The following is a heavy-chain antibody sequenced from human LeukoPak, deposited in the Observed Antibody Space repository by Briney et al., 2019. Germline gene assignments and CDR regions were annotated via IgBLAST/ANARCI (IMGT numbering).Heavy chain of an antibody. V-gene: IGHV1-2*02. CDR1: GYTFTSYG. Sequence: ASVKVSCKASGYTFTSYGISWVRQAPGQGLEWMGWINPNSGGTNYAQKFQGRVTMTRDTSISTAYMELSRLRSDDTAVYYCARETDSGYKTQFDYWGQGTLVTVSS. CDR2: INPNSGGT. D-gene: IGHD5-12*01. J-gene: IGHJ4*02. CDR3: ARETDSGYKTQFDY.